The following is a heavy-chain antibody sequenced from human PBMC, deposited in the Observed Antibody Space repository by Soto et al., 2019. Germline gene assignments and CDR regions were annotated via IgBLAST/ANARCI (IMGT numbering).Heavy chain of an antibody. V-gene: IGHV6-1*01. D-gene: IGHD6-6*01. Sequence: SQTLSLTCAISGDSVSSNIAAWNWIRQSPSRGLEWLGRTYYRSKWYNDYAVSVKSRITINPDTSKNQFSLQLNSVTPEDTAVYYCARDGWEYSSSSGWFDPWGQGTLVTVSS. CDR3: ARDGWEYSSSSGWFDP. CDR2: TYYRSKWYN. J-gene: IGHJ5*02. CDR1: GDSVSSNIAA.